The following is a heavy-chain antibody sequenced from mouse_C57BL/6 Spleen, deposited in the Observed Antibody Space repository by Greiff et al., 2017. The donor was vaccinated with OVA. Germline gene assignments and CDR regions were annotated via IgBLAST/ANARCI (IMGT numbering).Heavy chain of an antibody. D-gene: IGHD2-12*01. Sequence: QVQLQQSGPELVKPGASVKISCKASGYAFSSSWMNWVQQRPGKGLEWIGRIYPGDGYTNYNGKFKGKATLTADKSSSTAYMQLSSLTSEDSAVYFCARDYSSHFDDWGKGTTLTVSS. V-gene: IGHV1-82*01. CDR2: IYPGDGYT. J-gene: IGHJ2*01. CDR3: ARDYSSHFDD. CDR1: GYAFSSSW.